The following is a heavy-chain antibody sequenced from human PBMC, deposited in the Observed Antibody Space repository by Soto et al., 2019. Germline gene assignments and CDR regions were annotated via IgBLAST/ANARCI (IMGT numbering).Heavy chain of an antibody. Sequence: QLQLEQSGPEVKKPGSSVKVSCKASGRSFSSDGVSWVRQAPGQGLEWMGGIIPVFGNTKYVQRFQGRLTITADKSTSTVYIEMSSLSSEDTAVYFCARGQYYSSGSAATSYFYFGIDVWGQGTTVIVSS. CDR1: GRSFSSDG. CDR3: ARGQYYSSGSAATSYFYFGIDV. V-gene: IGHV1-69*06. CDR2: IIPVFGNT. D-gene: IGHD3-10*01. J-gene: IGHJ6*02.